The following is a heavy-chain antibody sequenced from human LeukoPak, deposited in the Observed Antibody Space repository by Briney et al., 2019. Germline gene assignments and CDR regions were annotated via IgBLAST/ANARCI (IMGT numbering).Heavy chain of an antibody. CDR3: AREKDTVFDY. Sequence: GGSLRLSCAASGFTVSSNYMSWIRQAPGKGLEWVSVIYSGGSTYYADSVKGRFTISRDNSKNTLYLQMNSLRAEDTAVYYCAREKDTVFDYWGQGTMVTVSS. V-gene: IGHV3-66*02. J-gene: IGHJ4*02. CDR2: IYSGGST. D-gene: IGHD4-17*01. CDR1: GFTVSSNY.